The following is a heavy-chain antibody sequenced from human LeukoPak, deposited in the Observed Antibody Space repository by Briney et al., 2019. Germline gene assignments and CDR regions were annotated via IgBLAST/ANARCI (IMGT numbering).Heavy chain of an antibody. CDR3: ARGHGWFDP. V-gene: IGHV3-7*05. Sequence: GGSLRLSCAASGFSFSDSWMTWVRQAPREGLEWVANIEQYGSEKNYVDSVKGRFTISRDNAKNSLYLQMNILRAEDTAVYYCARGHGWFDPWGQGTLVTVSA. CDR2: IEQYGSEK. J-gene: IGHJ5*02. CDR1: GFSFSDSW.